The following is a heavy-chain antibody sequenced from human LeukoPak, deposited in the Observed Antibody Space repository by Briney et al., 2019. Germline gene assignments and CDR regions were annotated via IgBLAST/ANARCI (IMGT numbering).Heavy chain of an antibody. CDR2: IYHSGST. CDR1: GYSIISAYY. V-gene: IGHV4-38-2*02. Sequence: SETLSLTCTVSGYSIISAYYWGWIRQSPGKGLEWIGSIYHSGSTYYNPSLKSRVTISVDTSKNQFSLKLSSVTAADTAVYYCARVGLTGYLHESYYFDYWGQGTLVTVSS. CDR3: ARVGLTGYLHESYYFDY. J-gene: IGHJ4*02. D-gene: IGHD3-9*01.